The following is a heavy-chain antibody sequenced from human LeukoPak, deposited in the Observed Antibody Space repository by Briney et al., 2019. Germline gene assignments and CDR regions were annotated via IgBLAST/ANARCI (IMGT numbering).Heavy chain of an antibody. D-gene: IGHD1-26*01. CDR1: GFTFSSYA. J-gene: IGHJ4*02. V-gene: IGHV3-23*01. Sequence: GGSLRLSCAASGFTFSSYAMSWVRQAPGKGLEWVSAITGSGGDTYHADSVKGRFTISRDNSKNTLHLQMNSLRAEDTAIYYCAKGSSPSRPYYFDYWGQGTLVTVSS. CDR2: ITGSGGDT. CDR3: AKGSSPSRPYYFDY.